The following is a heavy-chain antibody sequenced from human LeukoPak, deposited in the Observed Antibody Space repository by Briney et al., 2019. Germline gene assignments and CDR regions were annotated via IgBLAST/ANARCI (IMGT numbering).Heavy chain of an antibody. CDR3: ARGSDDFWSGYSPSY. J-gene: IGHJ4*02. Sequence: GASVKVSCKASGYTFTGYYMHWVRQAPGQGLEWMGWINPNSGGTNYAQKFQGRVTMTRDTSISTAYMELSRLSSDDTAVYYCARGSDDFWSGYSPSYWGQGTLVTVSS. CDR1: GYTFTGYY. CDR2: INPNSGGT. D-gene: IGHD3-3*01. V-gene: IGHV1-2*02.